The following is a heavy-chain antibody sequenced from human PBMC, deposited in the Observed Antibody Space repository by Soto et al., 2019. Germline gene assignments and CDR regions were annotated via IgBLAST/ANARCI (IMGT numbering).Heavy chain of an antibody. Sequence: GGSLRLSCAASGFTFSSYSMNWVRQAPGKGLEWVSSISSSSSYIYYADSVKGRFTISRDNAKNSLYLQMNSLRAEDTAVYYCARAPPGVGGYCYYYGMDVWGQGTTVTVSS. D-gene: IGHD3-16*01. CDR2: ISSSSSYI. J-gene: IGHJ6*02. CDR3: ARAPPGVGGYCYYYGMDV. CDR1: GFTFSSYS. V-gene: IGHV3-21*01.